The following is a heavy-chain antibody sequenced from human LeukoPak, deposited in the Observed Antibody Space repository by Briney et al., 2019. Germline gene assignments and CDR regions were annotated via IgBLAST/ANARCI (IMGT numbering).Heavy chain of an antibody. D-gene: IGHD3-10*01. CDR1: GFTFHDSA. Sequence: PGRSLRLSCAASGFTFHDSAMHWVRQVPGKGLEWVSSISGSGGSTYYADSVKGRFTISRDNSKNTLYLQMNSLRAEDTAVYYCARNYGSGLYYFDYWGQGTLVTVSS. J-gene: IGHJ4*02. CDR2: ISGSGGST. CDR3: ARNYGSGLYYFDY. V-gene: IGHV3-23*01.